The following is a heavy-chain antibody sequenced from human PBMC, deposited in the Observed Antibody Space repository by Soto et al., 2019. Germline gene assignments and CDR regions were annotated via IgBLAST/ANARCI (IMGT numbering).Heavy chain of an antibody. D-gene: IGHD2-8*01. V-gene: IGHV4-30-4*01. CDR2: IFDSGST. J-gene: IGHJ2*01. CDR1: GGSISGGVHS. CDR3: AGEIMALTNDWYFDL. Sequence: QVQLQESGPGLVKPSETLSLTCTVSGGSISGGVHSWSWIRQPPGKGLEWIGHIFDSGSTYYNPSLKSRLTISVDTSKKQCSLRLSSLTAADTAVYYGAGEIMALTNDWYFDLWGRGTLVTVSS.